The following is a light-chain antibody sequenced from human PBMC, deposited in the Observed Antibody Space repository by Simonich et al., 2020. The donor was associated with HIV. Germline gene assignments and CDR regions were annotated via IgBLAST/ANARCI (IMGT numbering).Light chain of an antibody. CDR3: QQSYSTLYT. Sequence: DIQMTQSPSSLSASVGDRVTITCRPSQSISSYLNWYQQKPGKAPKLLIYAASILQSGVPSRFSGSGSGTDFTLTINSLQPEDFATYYCQQSYSTLYTCGQGTKLEIK. CDR2: AAS. J-gene: IGKJ2*01. CDR1: QSISSY. V-gene: IGKV1-39*01.